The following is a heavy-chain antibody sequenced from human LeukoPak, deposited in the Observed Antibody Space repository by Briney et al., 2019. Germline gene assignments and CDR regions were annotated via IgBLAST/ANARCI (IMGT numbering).Heavy chain of an antibody. J-gene: IGHJ4*02. CDR1: GASISSSY. V-gene: IGHV4-59*01. D-gene: IGHD1-26*01. Sequence: PAETLSLTCTVSGASISSSYWSWLRQPPGKGLEWIGYIYYSGSTNYNPSLKSRVTISLDTSKNQFSLKLNSVTAADAAVYYCARGQSGDDYFDYWGQGTLITVSS. CDR2: IYYSGST. CDR3: ARGQSGDDYFDY.